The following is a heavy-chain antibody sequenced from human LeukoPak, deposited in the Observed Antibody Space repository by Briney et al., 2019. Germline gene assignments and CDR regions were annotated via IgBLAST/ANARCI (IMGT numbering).Heavy chain of an antibody. V-gene: IGHV4-30-4*01. Sequence: PSQTLSLTCTVSGGSISSGDYYWSWIRQPPGKGLEWIGYIYSTGSTYYNPSLKSRVTILIDTSENQFSLGLSSVTAADTAVYYCARGMGSIDYWGQGTLVTVSS. D-gene: IGHD3-10*01. CDR2: IYSTGST. J-gene: IGHJ4*02. CDR1: GGSISSGDYY. CDR3: ARGMGSIDY.